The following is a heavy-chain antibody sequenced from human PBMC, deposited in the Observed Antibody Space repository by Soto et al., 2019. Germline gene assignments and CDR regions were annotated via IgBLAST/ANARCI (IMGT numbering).Heavy chain of an antibody. CDR2: IYYSGST. D-gene: IGHD3-10*01. Sequence: PSETLSLTCTVSGGSISSGGYYWSWIRQHPGKGLEWIGYIYYSGSTYYNPSLKSRVTISVDTSKNQFSLKLSSVTAADTAVYYCARAPGLWFGELLSYPNYYYYGMDVWGQGTTVTVS. V-gene: IGHV4-31*03. J-gene: IGHJ6*02. CDR1: GGSISSGGYY. CDR3: ARAPGLWFGELLSYPNYYYYGMDV.